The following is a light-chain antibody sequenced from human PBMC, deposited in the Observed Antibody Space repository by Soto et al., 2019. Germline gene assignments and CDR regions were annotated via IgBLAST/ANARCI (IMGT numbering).Light chain of an antibody. CDR2: GAS. CDR3: QQLNSHPRT. CDR1: QAIYSY. J-gene: IGKJ2*01. Sequence: DIQLTQSPFFLSASVGDRVTISCRASQAIYSYLAWYQQKPGKAPKLLIFGASKLQSWVPSRFSGSGSGTEFTLTISSLQPEDFATYYCQQLNSHPRTFGQGTKLEIK. V-gene: IGKV1-9*01.